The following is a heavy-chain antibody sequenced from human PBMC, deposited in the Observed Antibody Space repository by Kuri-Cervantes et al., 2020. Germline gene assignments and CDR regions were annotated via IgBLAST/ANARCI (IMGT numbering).Heavy chain of an antibody. J-gene: IGHJ4*02. V-gene: IGHV3-30-3*02. CDR1: GFTFSSYA. CDR2: ISYDGSNK. Sequence: GESLKISCAASGFTFSSYAMHWVRQAPGKGLEWVAVISYDGSNKHYADSVKGRFTISRDNSKNTLYLQMNSLRAEDTAVYYCAKRVGSGYYFWVLDYWGQGTLVTVSS. CDR3: AKRVGSGYYFWVLDY. D-gene: IGHD3-22*01.